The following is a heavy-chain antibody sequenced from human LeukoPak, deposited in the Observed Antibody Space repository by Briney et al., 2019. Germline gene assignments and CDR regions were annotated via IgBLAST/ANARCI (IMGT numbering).Heavy chain of an antibody. D-gene: IGHD3-22*01. CDR1: GGSISSSSYY. Sequence: KPSETLSLTCTVSGGSISSSSYYWGWIRQPPGKGLEWIGSIYYSGSTYYNPSLKSRVTISVDTSKNQFSLKLSSVTAADTAVYYCARPGDSSVPTTFQHWGQGTLDTVSS. V-gene: IGHV4-39*01. CDR3: ARPGDSSVPTTFQH. J-gene: IGHJ1*01. CDR2: IYYSGST.